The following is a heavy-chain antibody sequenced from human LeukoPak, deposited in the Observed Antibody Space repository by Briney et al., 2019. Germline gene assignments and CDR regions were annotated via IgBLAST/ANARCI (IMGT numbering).Heavy chain of an antibody. J-gene: IGHJ3*02. CDR3: ARDAYSSSWALATFDI. CDR1: GFTFSSYA. Sequence: GGSLRLSCAASGFTFSSYAMHWVRQAPGKGLEWVAVISYDGSNKYYADSVKGRFTISRDNSKNTLYLQMGSLRAEDMAVYYCARDAYSSSWALATFDIWGQGTMVTVSS. CDR2: ISYDGSNK. V-gene: IGHV3-30*14. D-gene: IGHD6-13*01.